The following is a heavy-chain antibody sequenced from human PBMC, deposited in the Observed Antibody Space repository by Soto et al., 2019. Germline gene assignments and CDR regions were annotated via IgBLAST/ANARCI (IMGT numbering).Heavy chain of an antibody. D-gene: IGHD2-8*02. J-gene: IGHJ6*02. CDR2: IDHSGST. CDR3: ARDNPSRYCTGDRCYYYHRMDV. V-gene: IGHV4-59*01. CDR1: GDSISSYY. Sequence: SETLSLTCTVSGDSISSYYWSWIRQPPGKGLEWIGYIDHSGSTNYNPSLKSRVTISADTSKNQLSLKLSSMTAGDTAVYYCARDNPSRYCTGDRCYYYHRMDVWGQGTTVTVSS.